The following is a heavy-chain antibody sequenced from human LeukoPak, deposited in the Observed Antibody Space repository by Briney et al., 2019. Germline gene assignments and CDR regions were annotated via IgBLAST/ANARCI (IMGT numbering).Heavy chain of an antibody. CDR3: ARTNYDSSGYQSGDSDY. V-gene: IGHV4-39*07. J-gene: IGHJ4*02. Sequence: SSETLSLTCTVSGGSFSINNYYWTWIRQPPGKGLEWIGSIYYDGSTYYYPSLKSRVTISADTSKKQFSLKLSSVTAADTAVYYCARTNYDSSGYQSGDSDYWGQGTLVTVSS. CDR2: IYYDGST. CDR1: GGSFSINNYY. D-gene: IGHD3-22*01.